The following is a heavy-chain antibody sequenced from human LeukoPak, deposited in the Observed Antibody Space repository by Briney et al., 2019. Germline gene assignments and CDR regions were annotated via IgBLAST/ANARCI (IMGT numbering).Heavy chain of an antibody. Sequence: SETLSLTPTVSVDSLSRYYWGWIRQPPGKGLEWIGSIYHSGSTYYNPSLNSRDTISVDTSKHQFSLKLSSVTAADTAVYYCASVRDWNYYYWGQGTLVTVSS. V-gene: IGHV4-38-2*02. CDR1: VDSLSRYY. CDR2: IYHSGST. CDR3: ASVRDWNYYY. J-gene: IGHJ4*02. D-gene: IGHD1-7*01.